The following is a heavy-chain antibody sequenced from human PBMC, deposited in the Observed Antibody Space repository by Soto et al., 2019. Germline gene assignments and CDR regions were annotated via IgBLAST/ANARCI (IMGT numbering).Heavy chain of an antibody. Sequence: PSETLSLTCAVYGGSLSGYYWSWIRQPPGKGLEWIGEINHSGSTNYNPSLKSRVTISVDTSKNQFSLKLSSVTAADTAVYYCAGEGYSYGYIDYWGQGTLVTVSS. CDR1: GGSLSGYY. CDR3: AGEGYSYGYIDY. D-gene: IGHD5-18*01. J-gene: IGHJ4*02. V-gene: IGHV4-34*01. CDR2: INHSGST.